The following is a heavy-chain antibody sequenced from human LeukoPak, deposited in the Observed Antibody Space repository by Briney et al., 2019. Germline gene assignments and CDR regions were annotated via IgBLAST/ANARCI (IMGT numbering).Heavy chain of an antibody. Sequence: SETLSLTCTVSGGSISSGSYYWSWIRQPAGKGLEWIGRTHTSGSTSYNPSLKSRVTISVGTSKNQFSLKLSSVAAADTAVYYCARHHYQLSALDYWGQGTLVTVSS. CDR2: THTSGST. CDR3: ARHHYQLSALDY. D-gene: IGHD2-2*01. J-gene: IGHJ4*02. V-gene: IGHV4-61*02. CDR1: GGSISSGSYY.